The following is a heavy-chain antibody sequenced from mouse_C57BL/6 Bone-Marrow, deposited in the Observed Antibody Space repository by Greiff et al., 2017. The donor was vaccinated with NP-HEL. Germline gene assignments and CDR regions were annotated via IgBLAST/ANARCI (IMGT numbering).Heavy chain of an antibody. Sequence: VQRVESGGGLVQPGESLKLSCESNEYEFPSHDMSWVRKTPEKRLELVAAINSDGGSTYYPDNMERRFIISRDNTKKTLYQQMSSLRSEDTALYYCERHDDGNAMDYWGQGTSVTVSS. CDR2: INSDGGST. CDR3: ERHDDGNAMDY. V-gene: IGHV5-2*01. D-gene: IGHD2-12*01. J-gene: IGHJ4*01. CDR1: EYEFPSHD.